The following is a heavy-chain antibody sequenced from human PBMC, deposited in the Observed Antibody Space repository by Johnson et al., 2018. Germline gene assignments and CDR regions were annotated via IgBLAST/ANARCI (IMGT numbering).Heavy chain of an antibody. CDR2: IYPGDSAT. J-gene: IGHJ3*02. Sequence: VQLVQSGAEVKKPGESLKISCKGSGYSFTTYWIGWVRQMPGKGLEWMGIIYPGDSATRYSPSFQGQVTISVDTSISTAYLPWSTLTASDTAMYYCARAVLPYAHDAFDIWGQGTMVTVSS. D-gene: IGHD2-2*01. CDR3: ARAVLPYAHDAFDI. CDR1: GYSFTTYW. V-gene: IGHV5-51*03.